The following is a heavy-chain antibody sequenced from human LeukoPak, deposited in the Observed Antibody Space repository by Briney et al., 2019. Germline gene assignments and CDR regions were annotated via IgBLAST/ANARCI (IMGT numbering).Heavy chain of an antibody. CDR3: ARGHISMIVAPYYMDV. V-gene: IGHV3-53*01. Sequence: PGGSLRLSCAASGFTVSSNYMSWVRQAPGKGLEWVSVIYSGGSTYHADSVKGRFTISRDNSKNTLYLQMNSLRAEDTAVYYCARGHISMIVAPYYMDVRGKGTTVTVSS. D-gene: IGHD3-22*01. CDR2: IYSGGST. J-gene: IGHJ6*03. CDR1: GFTVSSNY.